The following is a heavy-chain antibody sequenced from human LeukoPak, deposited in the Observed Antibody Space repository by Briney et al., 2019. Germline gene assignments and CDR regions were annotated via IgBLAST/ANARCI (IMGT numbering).Heavy chain of an antibody. CDR2: AYYRTNWYN. V-gene: IGHV6-1*01. CDR1: GDSVSSNSAA. D-gene: IGHD3-22*01. CDR3: TRYYYDNSGYLDAFDI. Sequence: SQTLSLTCAISGDSVSSNSAAWNWIRQSPSRGLEWLGRAYYRTNWYNDYALSVKSRITINTDTSKNQFSLQLDSATPEDTAVYYCTRYYYDNSGYLDAFDIWGQGTMVTVSS. J-gene: IGHJ3*02.